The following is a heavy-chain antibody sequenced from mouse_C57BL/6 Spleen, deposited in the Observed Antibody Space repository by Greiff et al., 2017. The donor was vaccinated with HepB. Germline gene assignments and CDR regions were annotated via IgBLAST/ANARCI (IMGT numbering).Heavy chain of an antibody. CDR1: GYTFTDYY. CDR3: ARGYYGSSPDYAMDY. D-gene: IGHD1-1*01. CDR2: INPNNGGT. Sequence: EVKLQQSGPELVKPGASVKISCKASGYTFTDYYMNWVKQSHGKSLEWIGDINPNNGGTSYNQKFKGKATLTVDKSSSTAYMELRSLTSEDSAVYYCARGYYGSSPDYAMDYWGQGTSVTVSS. V-gene: IGHV1-26*01. J-gene: IGHJ4*01.